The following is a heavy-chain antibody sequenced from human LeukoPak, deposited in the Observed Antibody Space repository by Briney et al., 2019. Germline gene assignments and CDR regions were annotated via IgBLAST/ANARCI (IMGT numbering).Heavy chain of an antibody. V-gene: IGHV4-39*01. D-gene: IGHD3-22*01. Sequence: PSETLSLTCTVSGGSISSYYWSWIRQPPGKGLEWIGSIYYSGSTYYNPSLKSRVTISVDTSKNQFSLKLSSVTAADTAVYYCARLRFYYYDSSGYLNAWGQGTLVTVSS. CDR1: GGSISSYY. CDR2: IYYSGST. CDR3: ARLRFYYYDSSGYLNA. J-gene: IGHJ4*02.